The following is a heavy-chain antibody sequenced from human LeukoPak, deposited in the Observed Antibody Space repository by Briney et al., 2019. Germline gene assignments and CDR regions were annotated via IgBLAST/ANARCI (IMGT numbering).Heavy chain of an antibody. J-gene: IGHJ4*02. CDR2: IWYDGSNK. D-gene: IGHD2-2*01. CDR3: ARETVPAAAFDY. CDR1: GFTFSSYG. Sequence: GGSLRLSCAASGFTFSSYGVHWVRQAPGKGLEWVAVIWYDGSNKYYADSVKGRFTISRDNSKNTLYLQMNSLRAEDTAVYYCARETVPAAAFDYWGQGTLVTVSS. V-gene: IGHV3-33*01.